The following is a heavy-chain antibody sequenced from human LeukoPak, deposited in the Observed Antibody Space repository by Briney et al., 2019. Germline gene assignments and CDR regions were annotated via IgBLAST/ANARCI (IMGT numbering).Heavy chain of an antibody. D-gene: IGHD3-9*01. J-gene: IGHJ4*02. CDR2: IHKSGNT. V-gene: IGHV3-66*01. CDR3: AKEGVLRYFDWLHHYFDY. CDR1: GIRVSGSY. Sequence: GGSLRLSCAASGIRVSGSYMSWVRQAPGKGLEWVSTIHKSGNTYYADPVKGRFTISRDNSKNTLNLQMNSLRAEDTAVYYCAKEGVLRYFDWLHHYFDYWGQGTLVTVSS.